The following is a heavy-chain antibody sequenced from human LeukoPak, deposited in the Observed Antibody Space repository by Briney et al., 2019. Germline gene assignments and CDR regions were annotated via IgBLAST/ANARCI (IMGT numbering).Heavy chain of an antibody. J-gene: IGHJ4*02. CDR3: ARGGLTASFDY. D-gene: IGHD6-25*01. Sequence: ASVKVSCKASGYTFTRYNIHWVRQAPGQRLEWMGWISADSGDTKCSQKFQGRVTLTKETSATTVYLELRSLTSEDTAVYFCARGGLTASFDYWGQGSLVTVSS. CDR1: GYTFTRYN. V-gene: IGHV1-3*01. CDR2: ISADSGDT.